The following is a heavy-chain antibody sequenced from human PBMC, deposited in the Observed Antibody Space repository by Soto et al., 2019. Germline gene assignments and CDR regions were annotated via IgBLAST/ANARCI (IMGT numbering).Heavy chain of an antibody. D-gene: IGHD2-15*01. J-gene: IGHJ3*01. V-gene: IGHV4-30-4*08. CDR2: IYDSGVT. CDR3: VRDLAHCYTGNV. CDR1: GAIVTSGENY. Sequence: QVQLQESGPGLVKPSQTLSLACSVSGAIVTSGENYWSWVRQPPGKGLEWIGYIYDSGVTNSTPALMSRVVLSLDRPNNQVSLKLRSVTAADTAVYFCVRDLAHCYTGNVWGHGTLVTVSS.